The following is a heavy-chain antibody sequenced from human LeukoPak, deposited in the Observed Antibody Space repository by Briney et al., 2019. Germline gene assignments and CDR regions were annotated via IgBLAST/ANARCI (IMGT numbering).Heavy chain of an antibody. J-gene: IGHJ4*02. D-gene: IGHD5-24*01. V-gene: IGHV3-30-3*01. CDR1: GFTFSSYA. Sequence: GRSLRLSCAASGFTFSSYAMHWVRQAPGKGLEWVAVISYDGSNKYYADSVKGRFTISRDNSKNTLYLQMNSLRAEDTAVYYCARDRDGYIYFEPHYFDYWGQGTLVTVSS. CDR2: ISYDGSNK. CDR3: ARDRDGYIYFEPHYFDY.